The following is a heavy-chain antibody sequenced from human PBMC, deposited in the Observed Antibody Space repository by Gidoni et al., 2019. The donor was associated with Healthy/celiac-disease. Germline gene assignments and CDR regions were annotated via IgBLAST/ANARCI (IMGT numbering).Heavy chain of an antibody. Sequence: EVQLVESGGGLVQPGRSLRRSCAASGFTFDDYAMHWVRQAPGKGLEWVSGISWNSGSIGYADSVKGRFTISRDNAKNSLYLQMNSLRAEDTALYYCAKAGIAVAGTPFDYWGQGTLVTVSS. CDR2: ISWNSGSI. V-gene: IGHV3-9*01. CDR3: AKAGIAVAGTPFDY. J-gene: IGHJ4*02. D-gene: IGHD6-19*01. CDR1: GFTFDDYA.